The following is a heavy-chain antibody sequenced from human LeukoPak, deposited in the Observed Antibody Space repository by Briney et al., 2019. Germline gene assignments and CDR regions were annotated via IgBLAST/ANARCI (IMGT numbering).Heavy chain of an antibody. D-gene: IGHD2-15*01. CDR1: GGSISSYY. CDR3: ARVICSGGSCRFDY. CDR2: IHTSGST. Sequence: SETLSLTCTVSGGSISSYYWSWIRQPAGKGLEWIGRIHTSGSTNYNPSLKSRVTMSVDTSKNQFSLKLSSVTAADTAVYYCARVICSGGSCRFDYWGQGTLVTVSS. J-gene: IGHJ4*02. V-gene: IGHV4-4*07.